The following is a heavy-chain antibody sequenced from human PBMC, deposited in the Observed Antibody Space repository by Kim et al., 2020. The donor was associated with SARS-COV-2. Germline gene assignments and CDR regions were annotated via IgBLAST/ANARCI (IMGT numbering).Heavy chain of an antibody. CDR2: SYYSGNT. CDR1: GDSISSSSHY. J-gene: IGHJ5*02. Sequence: SETLSLTCTVSGDSISSSSHYWAWIRQPPGRGLEWIATSYYSGNTYYNPSLKSRVTISVDTSKNQFSLSLSSVTAADTAVYYCARRPIATAGNNWFDPWGQGTQATVSS. V-gene: IGHV4-39*01. D-gene: IGHD6-13*01. CDR3: ARRPIATAGNNWFDP.